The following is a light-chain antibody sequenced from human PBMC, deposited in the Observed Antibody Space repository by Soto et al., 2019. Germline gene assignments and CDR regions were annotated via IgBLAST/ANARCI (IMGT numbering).Light chain of an antibody. CDR2: GAS. V-gene: IGKV3-20*01. CDR3: QHYGSSAL. Sequence: EIVLTQSPGTLSLSPGERATLSCRASQSVSSSYLAWYQQKPGQAPRLLIYGASSRATGIPDRCSGSGSGTDFTLTISRLEPDDFAVYYCQHYGSSALFGPGTKVDIK. J-gene: IGKJ3*01. CDR1: QSVSSSY.